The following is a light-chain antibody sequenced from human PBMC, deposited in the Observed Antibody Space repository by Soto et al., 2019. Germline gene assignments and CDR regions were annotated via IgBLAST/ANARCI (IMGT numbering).Light chain of an antibody. V-gene: IGKV1-39*01. CDR1: QTISSY. J-gene: IGKJ1*01. CDR3: QQSYSDWT. Sequence: DIQMTQSPFSLSASVGDRVTITCRASQTISSYLNWYQQKPGKAPKLLIYTAFSLQSGVPSRFSGSGSGTDFTLNISSLQPEGFATYDCQQSYSDWTFGQGTEVDSK. CDR2: TAF.